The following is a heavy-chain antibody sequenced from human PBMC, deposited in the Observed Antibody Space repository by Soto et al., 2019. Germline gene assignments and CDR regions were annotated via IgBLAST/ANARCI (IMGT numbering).Heavy chain of an antibody. D-gene: IGHD3-22*01. V-gene: IGHV3-7*05. CDR3: ARDGNYGDSIVYYDGFDV. Sequence: DVQLMESGGGLVQPGGSLRLSCAASGFTFGNYWMTWVRQAQGKGQEWVANIRKYASVENYVDSVKGRVSVSRDNAKESLYLQMDRLRIEDTAVYYCARDGNYGDSIVYYDGFDVWGQGTMVTVPS. CDR1: GFTFGNYW. J-gene: IGHJ3*01. CDR2: IRKYASVE.